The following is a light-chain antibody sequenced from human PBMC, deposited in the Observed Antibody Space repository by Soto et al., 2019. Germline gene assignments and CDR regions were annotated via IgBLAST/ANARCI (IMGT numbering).Light chain of an antibody. CDR1: QRVSSN. J-gene: IGKJ1*01. CDR3: QHYNNWPRT. V-gene: IGKV3-15*01. CDR2: GAS. Sequence: EIVMTQSPATLSVSPGERATLSCRASQRVSSNFAWYQKKPGQAPRLLIFGASTRSTGIPARFSGVGSGTEFTLTISSLQTEDGVVYDGQHYNNWPRTFGQGTMVEI.